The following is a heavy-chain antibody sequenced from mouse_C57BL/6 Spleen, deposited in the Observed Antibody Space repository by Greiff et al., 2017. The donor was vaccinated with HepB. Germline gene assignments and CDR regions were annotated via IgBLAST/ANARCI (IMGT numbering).Heavy chain of an antibody. D-gene: IGHD2-4*01. CDR3: ARSGDYDPYWYFDV. V-gene: IGHV1-52*01. J-gene: IGHJ1*03. CDR1: GYTFTSYW. CDR2: IDPSDSET. Sequence: VQLQQPGAELVRPGSSVKLSCKASGYTFTSYWMHWVKQRPIQGLEWIGNIDPSDSETHYNQKFKDKATLTVDKSSSTAYMQLSSLTSEDSAVYYCARSGDYDPYWYFDVWGTGTTVTVSS.